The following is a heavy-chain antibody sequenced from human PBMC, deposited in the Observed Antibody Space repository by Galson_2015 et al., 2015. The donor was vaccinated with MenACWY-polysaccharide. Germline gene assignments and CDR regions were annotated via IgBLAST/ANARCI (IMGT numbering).Heavy chain of an antibody. CDR1: GFTFSSYW. D-gene: IGHD2-2*01. CDR3: ATNRGYDTFDH. Sequence: SLRLSCAASGFTFSSYWMSWVRQAPGKGLEWVADIKEDGSEKYYVDSVKGRFTISRDNAKKSPYLQMNSLRAEDTAIYYCATNRGYDTFDHWGQGALVIVSS. CDR2: IKEDGSEK. J-gene: IGHJ4*02. V-gene: IGHV3-7*03.